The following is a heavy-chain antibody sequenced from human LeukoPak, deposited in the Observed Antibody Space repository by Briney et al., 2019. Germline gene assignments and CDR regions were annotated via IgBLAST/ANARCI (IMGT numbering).Heavy chain of an antibody. V-gene: IGHV4-39*01. J-gene: IGHJ3*02. CDR2: IYYSGST. CDR3: ASYCSSTSCLRRAFDI. CDR1: GGSISISYY. Sequence: PETLSLTCTVSGGSISISYYWGWIRQPPGKGLEWIGSIYYSGSTYYNPSLKSRVTISVDTSKNQFSLKLSSVTAADTAVYYCASYCSSTSCLRRAFDIWGQGTMVTVSS. D-gene: IGHD2-2*01.